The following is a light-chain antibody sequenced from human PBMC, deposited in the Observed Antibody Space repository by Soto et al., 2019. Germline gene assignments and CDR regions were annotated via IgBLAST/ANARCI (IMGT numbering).Light chain of an antibody. Sequence: DIHMTQSPSSLSVSVGDRVTITCRTSQNINAWLAWYQQRPGQAPKLLIYDASTVQSGVPSRFSGSGSGTEFTLTISSLEPDDLTVYYCQQHSDWPLTFGGGTKVDIK. CDR3: QQHSDWPLT. CDR1: QNINAW. J-gene: IGKJ4*01. V-gene: IGKV1-5*01. CDR2: DAS.